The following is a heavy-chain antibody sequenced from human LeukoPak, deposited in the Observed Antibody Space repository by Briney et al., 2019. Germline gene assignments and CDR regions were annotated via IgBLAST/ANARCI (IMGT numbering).Heavy chain of an antibody. V-gene: IGHV3-30*18. J-gene: IGHJ5*02. D-gene: IGHD6-19*01. CDR1: GFTFSSYD. Sequence: PGGSLRLSCAASGFTFSSYDMRWVRQAPGKGLEWVAVISYDGSNKYYADSVKGRFTISSDNSKNTLYLQVNSLRAEDTAMYYCAKRPGRIAVTDMIFRYDWSDPWGQGTLVTVSS. CDR3: AKRPGRIAVTDMIFRYDWSDP. CDR2: ISYDGSNK.